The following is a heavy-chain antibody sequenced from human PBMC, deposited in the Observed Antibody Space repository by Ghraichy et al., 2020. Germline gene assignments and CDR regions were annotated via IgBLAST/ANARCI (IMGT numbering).Heavy chain of an antibody. CDR1: GFDFSTHD. CDR2: IGTLGDT. CDR3: ARGTLVRGIKLTALGFDS. D-gene: IGHD3-10*01. V-gene: IGHV3-13*01. Sequence: GGSLRLSCTASGFDFSTHDMHWVRHPTGKGLEWVSAIGTLGDTHYSDSVKGRFTMSRENAKNSLYLQMSSLGAGDTAVYYCARGTLVRGIKLTALGFDSWGQGAQVTVSS. J-gene: IGHJ4*02.